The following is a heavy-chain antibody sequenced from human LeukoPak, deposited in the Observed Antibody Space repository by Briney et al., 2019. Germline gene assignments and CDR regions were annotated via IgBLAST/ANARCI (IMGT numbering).Heavy chain of an antibody. Sequence: PGGSLRLSCAASGFTFSSYAMSWVRQAPGKGLEWVSAISGSGGSTYYADSVKGRFTISRDNSKNTLYLQMNSLRAEDTAVYYCAKIMSLRFLEWYYFDYWGQGTLVTVSS. J-gene: IGHJ4*02. V-gene: IGHV3-23*01. CDR1: GFTFSSYA. CDR2: ISGSGGST. D-gene: IGHD3-3*01. CDR3: AKIMSLRFLEWYYFDY.